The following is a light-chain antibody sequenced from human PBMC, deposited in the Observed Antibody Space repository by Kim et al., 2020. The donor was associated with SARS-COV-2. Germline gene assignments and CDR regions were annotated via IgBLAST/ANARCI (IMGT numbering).Light chain of an antibody. CDR3: QESYSIPWT. J-gene: IGKJ1*01. CDR1: QSISSQ. CDR2: GAS. Sequence: SASGGDRVTITCRASQSISSQVNWYQQKPGKAPKLLVSGASNLQSGVPSRFSGSGSGTEFTLTISSLQPEDFATYYCQESYSIPWTFGPGTKVEIK. V-gene: IGKV1-39*01.